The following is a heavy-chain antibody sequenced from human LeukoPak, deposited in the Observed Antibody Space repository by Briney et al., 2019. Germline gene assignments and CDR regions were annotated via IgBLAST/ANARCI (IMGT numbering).Heavy chain of an antibody. D-gene: IGHD6-19*01. CDR1: GGTFSSYA. Sequence: SVKVSCKASGGTFSSYAISWVRQAPGQGLEWMGGIIPIFGTANYAQKFQGRVTITADESTSTAYMELSSLRSEDTAVYYCATTPSIAVAGIYWFDPWGQGTLVTVSS. CDR2: IIPIFGTA. CDR3: ATTPSIAVAGIYWFDP. J-gene: IGHJ5*02. V-gene: IGHV1-69*13.